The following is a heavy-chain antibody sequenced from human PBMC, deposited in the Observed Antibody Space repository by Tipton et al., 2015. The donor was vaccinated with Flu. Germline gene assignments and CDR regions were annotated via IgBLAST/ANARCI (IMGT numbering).Heavy chain of an antibody. V-gene: IGHV3-23*01. D-gene: IGHD2-8*01. CDR1: GFTFSNYA. J-gene: IGHJ4*02. Sequence: SLRLSCAASGFTFSNYAMNWVRQAPGKGLEWVSGISGSGGSTFYVDSVKGRFTISRDNSKNTLYLQMDSLRVEDTAVYYCARRMGDFWGQGTLVTVSS. CDR2: ISGSGGST. CDR3: ARRMGDF.